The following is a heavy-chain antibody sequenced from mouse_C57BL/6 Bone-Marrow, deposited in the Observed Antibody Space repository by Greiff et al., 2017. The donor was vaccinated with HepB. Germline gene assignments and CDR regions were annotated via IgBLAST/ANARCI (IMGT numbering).Heavy chain of an antibody. D-gene: IGHD1-1*01. Sequence: QVHLKQSGAELARPGASVKLSCKASGYTFTSYGISWVKQRTGQGLEWIGEIYPRSGNTYYNEKFKGKATLTADKSSSTAYMELRSLTSEDSAVYFGASYYGSSYRYFDVWGTGTTVTVAS. CDR1: GYTFTSYG. CDR2: IYPRSGNT. CDR3: ASYYGSSYRYFDV. J-gene: IGHJ1*03. V-gene: IGHV1-81*01.